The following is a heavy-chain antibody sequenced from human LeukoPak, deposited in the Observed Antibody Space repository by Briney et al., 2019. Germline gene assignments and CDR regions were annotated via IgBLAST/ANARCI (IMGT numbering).Heavy chain of an antibody. V-gene: IGHV1-3*01. CDR2: INAGNGNT. Sequence: GASVKVSCKASGYTFTSYGISWVRQAPGQGLEWMGWINAGNGNTKYSQKFQGRVTITRDTSASTAYMELSSLRSEDTAVYYCAITYYYDRSGYNWYFDLWGRGTLVTVS. CDR3: AITYYYDRSGYNWYFDL. J-gene: IGHJ2*01. CDR1: GYTFTSYG. D-gene: IGHD3-22*01.